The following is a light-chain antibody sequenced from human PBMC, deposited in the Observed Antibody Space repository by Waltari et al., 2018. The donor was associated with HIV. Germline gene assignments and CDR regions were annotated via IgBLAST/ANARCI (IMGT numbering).Light chain of an antibody. Sequence: QSALTQPASVSGSPGQSLTISCTGTSSDGGGYNYVPRYQRLPVKAPKLMSYDVSNRPSGVSNRFSGSKSGNTASLTISGLQAEDEADYYCSSYTSSSTRVFGGGTTVTVL. CDR1: SSDGGGYNY. V-gene: IGLV2-14*03. CDR3: SSYTSSSTRV. CDR2: DVS. J-gene: IGLJ3*02.